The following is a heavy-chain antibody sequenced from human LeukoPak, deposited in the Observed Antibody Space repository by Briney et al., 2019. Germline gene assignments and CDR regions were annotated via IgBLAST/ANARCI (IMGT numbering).Heavy chain of an antibody. J-gene: IGHJ4*02. Sequence: GGSLRLSCAASGFTVSSNYMSRVRQAPGKGLEWVSAISGSGGSTYYADSVKGRFTISRDNSKNTLYLQMNSLRAEDTAVYYCAKDWDGYSYGYFDYWGQGTLVTVSS. D-gene: IGHD5-18*01. CDR1: GFTVSSNY. CDR3: AKDWDGYSYGYFDY. V-gene: IGHV3-23*01. CDR2: ISGSGGST.